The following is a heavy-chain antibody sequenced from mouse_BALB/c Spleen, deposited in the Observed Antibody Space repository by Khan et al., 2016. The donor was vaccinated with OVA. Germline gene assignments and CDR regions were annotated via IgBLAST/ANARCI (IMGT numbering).Heavy chain of an antibody. CDR3: ARMGGK. V-gene: IGHV14-3*02. Sequence: VRLQQAGAELVKTGATVKLSCTASGLKSKDTYMHWLKQWPEQGLEWIGRIDPPNGNTKYGPKIQGKATIRADTSSNTAYLQHSSLTSEDTAVYYCARMGGKWGQGTPLTVSS. CDR1: GLKSKDTY. J-gene: IGHJ2*01. CDR2: IDPPNGNT.